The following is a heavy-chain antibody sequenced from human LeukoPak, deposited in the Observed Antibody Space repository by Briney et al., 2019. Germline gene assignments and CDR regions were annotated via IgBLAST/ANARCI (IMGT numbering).Heavy chain of an antibody. Sequence: GGSLRLSCAASGFTFSSYSMNWVRQAPGKGLEWVSSISSSSSYIYYADSVKGRFTISRDNAKNSLYLQMNSLRAEDTAVYYCARDGEGPPGVVLDYWGQGTLVTVSS. CDR1: GFTFSSYS. D-gene: IGHD3-3*01. V-gene: IGHV3-21*01. J-gene: IGHJ4*02. CDR2: ISSSSSYI. CDR3: ARDGEGPPGVVLDY.